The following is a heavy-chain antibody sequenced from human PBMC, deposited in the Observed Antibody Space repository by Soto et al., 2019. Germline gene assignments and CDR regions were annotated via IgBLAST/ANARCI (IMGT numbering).Heavy chain of an antibody. D-gene: IGHD3-10*01. CDR1: GGSISSGGYS. V-gene: IGHV4-30-2*01. CDR3: ARVYLGAGVGSGRYFDY. Sequence: SETLYLTCAVSGGSISSGGYSWSWIRQPPGKGLEWIGYIYHSGSTYYNPSLKSRVTISVDRSKNQFSLKLSSVTAADTAVYYCARVYLGAGVGSGRYFDYWGQGTLVTVSS. J-gene: IGHJ4*02. CDR2: IYHSGST.